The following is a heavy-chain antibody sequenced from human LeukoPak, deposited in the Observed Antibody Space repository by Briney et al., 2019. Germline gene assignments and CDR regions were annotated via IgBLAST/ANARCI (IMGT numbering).Heavy chain of an antibody. CDR1: GGSFSGYY. D-gene: IGHD4-17*01. CDR3: ARLAGDYRVTTFDY. CDR2: IYYSGST. J-gene: IGHJ4*02. Sequence: PSETLSLTCAVYGGSFSGYYWSWIRQPPGKGLEWIGYIYYSGSTNYNPSLKSRVTISVDTSKNQFSLKLSSVTAADTAVYYCARLAGDYRVTTFDYWGQGTLVTVSS. V-gene: IGHV4-59*08.